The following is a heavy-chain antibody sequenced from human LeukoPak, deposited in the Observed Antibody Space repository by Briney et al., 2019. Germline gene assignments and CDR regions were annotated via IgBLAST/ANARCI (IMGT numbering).Heavy chain of an antibody. CDR2: INHSGST. CDR3: ARSRYIVVVPAAKITTNYYYYGMDV. Sequence: SETLSLTCAVYGGSFSGYYWSWIRQPPGKGLEWIGGINHSGSTNYNPSLKSRVTISVDTSKNQFSLKLSSVTAADTAVYYCARSRYIVVVPAAKITTNYYYYGMDVWGQGTTVTVSS. D-gene: IGHD2-2*01. V-gene: IGHV4-34*01. J-gene: IGHJ6*02. CDR1: GGSFSGYY.